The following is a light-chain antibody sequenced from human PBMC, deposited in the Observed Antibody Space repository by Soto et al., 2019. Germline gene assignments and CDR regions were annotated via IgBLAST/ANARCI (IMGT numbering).Light chain of an antibody. J-gene: IGKJ5*01. CDR1: QSVSSN. CDR2: GAS. V-gene: IGKV3D-15*01. Sequence: EIVMTQSPATLSETPEERATLSCRASQSVSSNLAWYQQKPGQAPRLLIYGASTRATGIPARFSGSGSGTEFTLTISSLQSEDFAIYYCQKYNDWPLTFGQGTRLEIK. CDR3: QKYNDWPLT.